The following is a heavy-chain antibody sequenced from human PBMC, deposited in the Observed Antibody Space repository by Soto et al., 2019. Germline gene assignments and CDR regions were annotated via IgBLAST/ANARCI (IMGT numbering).Heavy chain of an antibody. CDR1: GFTFNNYA. CDR3: AKEYTSTTRGAFDI. J-gene: IGHJ3*02. D-gene: IGHD6-13*01. Sequence: GGSLRLSCAASGFTFNNYAMNWVRQAPGKGLEWVSGITGSGGTTFYADSVKGRFTISRDSSKNSVSLQMSGLRAEDTAVYYCAKEYTSTTRGAFDIRGQGTMVTVSS. V-gene: IGHV3-23*01. CDR2: ITGSGGTT.